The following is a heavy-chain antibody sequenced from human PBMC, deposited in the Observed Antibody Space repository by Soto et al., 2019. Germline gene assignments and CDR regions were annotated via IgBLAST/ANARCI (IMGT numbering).Heavy chain of an antibody. Sequence: GGSLRLSCAASGFTFSSYSMNWVRQAPGKGLEWVSSISSSSSYIYYADSVKGRFTISRDNAKNSLYLQMNSLRAEDTAVYYCAREGPAAGIDYWGQGTLVTVSS. CDR3: AREGPAAGIDY. V-gene: IGHV3-21*01. CDR1: GFTFSSYS. J-gene: IGHJ4*02. D-gene: IGHD2-2*01. CDR2: ISSSSSYI.